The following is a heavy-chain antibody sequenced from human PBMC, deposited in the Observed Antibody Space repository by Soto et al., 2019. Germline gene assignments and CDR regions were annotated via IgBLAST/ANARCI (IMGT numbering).Heavy chain of an antibody. D-gene: IGHD3-3*01. Sequence: SETLSLTCTVSSGSISSSNYYWGWIRQPPGKGLEWIGNIYYSESTYYNPSLKSRVTISVDTSKNQFSLKLSSVTAADTAVYYCARLGRSGRPYHHYGMDVWGQGISVTVSS. CDR3: ARLGRSGRPYHHYGMDV. J-gene: IGHJ6*02. CDR2: IYYSEST. V-gene: IGHV4-39*01. CDR1: SGSISSSNYY.